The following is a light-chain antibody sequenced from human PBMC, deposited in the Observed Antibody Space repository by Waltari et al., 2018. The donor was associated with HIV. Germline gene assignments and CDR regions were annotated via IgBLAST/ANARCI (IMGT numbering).Light chain of an antibody. CDR2: EHN. J-gene: IGLJ3*02. CDR1: SGSIASNY. Sequence: NFMLTQPHSVSESPGKTVTISCTGSSGSIASNYIQWYQQRPGSAPTPVIYEHNQRPSGVPDRFSGSIDSSSNSASLTISGLKTEDEADYYCQSYDSITWVFGGGTKLTVL. V-gene: IGLV6-57*02. CDR3: QSYDSITWV.